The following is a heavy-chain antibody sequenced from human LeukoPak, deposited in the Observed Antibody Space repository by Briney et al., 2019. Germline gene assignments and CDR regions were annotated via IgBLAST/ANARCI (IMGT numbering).Heavy chain of an antibody. J-gene: IGHJ5*02. CDR1: GYTFTSYD. D-gene: IGHD3-3*01. Sequence: ASVKVSCKASGYTFTSYDINWVRQATGQGLEWMGWMNPNSGNTGYAQKFQGRVTITRNTSISTAYMELSSLRSEDTAVYYCARGVGSWYDFWSGYSSYNWFDPWGQGTLVTVSS. V-gene: IGHV1-8*03. CDR2: MNPNSGNT. CDR3: ARGVGSWYDFWSGYSSYNWFDP.